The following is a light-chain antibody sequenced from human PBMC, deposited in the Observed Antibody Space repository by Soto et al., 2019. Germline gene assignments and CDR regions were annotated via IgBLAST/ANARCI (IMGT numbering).Light chain of an antibody. J-gene: IGKJ1*01. Sequence: DIQMTQSPSTLSASVGDRVTITCRASQSISSWLAWYQQKPGKAPKLLIYKASSLESGVPSRFSASGSGTEFTLTISCLQPDDFATYYCQKYNSYSRTFGQGTKVEIK. CDR3: QKYNSYSRT. V-gene: IGKV1-5*03. CDR1: QSISSW. CDR2: KAS.